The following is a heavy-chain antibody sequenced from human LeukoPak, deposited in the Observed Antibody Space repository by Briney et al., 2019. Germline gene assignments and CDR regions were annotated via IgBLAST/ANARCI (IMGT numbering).Heavy chain of an antibody. V-gene: IGHV3-30*04. Sequence: PGGSRRLSCAASGFTFSIYAMHWVRQAPGKGLEWVAAISYDGSNKYYADSVRGRFTISRDNSKNALYLQMNSLRAEDTAVYYCARTTYYFDYWGQGTLVTVPS. CDR1: GFTFSIYA. CDR3: ARTTYYFDY. D-gene: IGHD1-1*01. CDR2: ISYDGSNK. J-gene: IGHJ4*02.